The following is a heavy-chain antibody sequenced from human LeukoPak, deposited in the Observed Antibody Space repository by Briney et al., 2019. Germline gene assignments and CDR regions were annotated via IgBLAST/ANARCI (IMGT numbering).Heavy chain of an antibody. CDR1: GDSISTYY. CDR2: IYYSGST. V-gene: IGHV4-59*01. D-gene: IGHD5-12*01. Sequence: TSETLSLTCTVAGDSISTYYWTWIRQPPGRGLEWIGNIYYSGSTNYNPSLKGRVTISVETSKNQFSLKLSSVTAADTAVYYCARDGRAYNAYRKWFDPWGQGTLVTVSS. J-gene: IGHJ5*02. CDR3: ARDGRAYNAYRKWFDP.